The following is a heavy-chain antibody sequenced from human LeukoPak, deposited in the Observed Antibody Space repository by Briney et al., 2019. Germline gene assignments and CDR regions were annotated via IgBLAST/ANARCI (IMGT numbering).Heavy chain of an antibody. Sequence: GRSLRLSCAASGFTFDDYAMHWVRQAPGKGLEWVSGISWNSGSIGYAGSVKGRFTISRDNAKNSLYLQMNSLRAEDTALYYCAKVLYDSSGYYFWNAFDIWGQGTMVTVSS. D-gene: IGHD3-22*01. CDR1: GFTFDDYA. CDR2: ISWNSGSI. CDR3: AKVLYDSSGYYFWNAFDI. J-gene: IGHJ3*02. V-gene: IGHV3-9*01.